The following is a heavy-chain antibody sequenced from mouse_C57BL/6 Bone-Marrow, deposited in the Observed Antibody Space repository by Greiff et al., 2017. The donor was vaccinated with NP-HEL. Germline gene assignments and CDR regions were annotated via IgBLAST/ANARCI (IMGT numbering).Heavy chain of an antibody. Sequence: QVQLQQSGPGLVQPSQSLSITCTVSGFSFTSYGVHWVRQSPGKGLEWLGVIWSGGSTDYHAAFISRLSISKDNSKSQVFFKMNSLQADDTAIYYCARTQNHNSNYWYFDVWGTGTTVTVSS. CDR3: ARTQNHNSNYWYFDV. V-gene: IGHV2-2*01. CDR1: GFSFTSYG. D-gene: IGHD2-5*01. CDR2: IWSGGST. J-gene: IGHJ1*03.